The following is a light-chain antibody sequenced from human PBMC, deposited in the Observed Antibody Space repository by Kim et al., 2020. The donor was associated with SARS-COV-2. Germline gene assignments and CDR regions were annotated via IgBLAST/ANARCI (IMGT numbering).Light chain of an antibody. CDR2: AAS. CDR1: QSISSY. Sequence: ASVGDRVTITCRASQSISSYLKWYQQKPGKAPKLLIYAASSVQSGVPSRFSGSGSGTDFTLTISSLQPEDFATYYCQQSYRTRWTFGQGTKVDIK. V-gene: IGKV1-39*01. J-gene: IGKJ1*01. CDR3: QQSYRTRWT.